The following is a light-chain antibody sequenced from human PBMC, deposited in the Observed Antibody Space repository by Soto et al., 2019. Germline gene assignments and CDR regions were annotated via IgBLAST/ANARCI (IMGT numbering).Light chain of an antibody. V-gene: IGKV3D-20*02. CDR3: QQHNQWPIT. CDR1: QSVSTHF. J-gene: IGKJ5*01. Sequence: EIVLTQSPGTLSLSPGERATLSCRASQSVSTHFLAWYQQKPGQAPRLLIYGASNRATGIPDRFSGSGSGTDFTLTINSLQSEDSAVYYFQQHNQWPITFGQGPRLEIK. CDR2: GAS.